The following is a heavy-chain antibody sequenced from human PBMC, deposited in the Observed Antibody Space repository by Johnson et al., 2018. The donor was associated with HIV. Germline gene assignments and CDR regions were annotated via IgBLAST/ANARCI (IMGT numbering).Heavy chain of an antibody. CDR2: IKSKTDGGTT. V-gene: IGHV3-15*01. CDR3: AKGGVVCYGSFDF. J-gene: IGHJ3*01. D-gene: IGHD2-8*02. Sequence: VQLVESGGGVVQPGRSLRLSCAASGFTFSSYAMHWVRQAPGKGLEWVGRIKSKTDGGTTDYAAPVKGRVTISRDDSKNTLYLQMNSLKTEDTAVYYCAKGGVVCYGSFDFWGPGTMAIVSS. CDR1: GFTFSSYA.